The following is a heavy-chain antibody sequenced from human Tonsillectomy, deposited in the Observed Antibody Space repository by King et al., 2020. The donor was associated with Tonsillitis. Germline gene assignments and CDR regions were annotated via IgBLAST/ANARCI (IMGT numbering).Heavy chain of an antibody. J-gene: IGHJ4*01. CDR2: INPNSGGT. CDR3: ARVYSGYDYLIRY. D-gene: IGHD5-12*01. V-gene: IGHV1-2*02. CDR1: GYTFTGYY. Sequence: VQLVESGAEVKKPGASVKVSCKASGYTFTGYYMHWVRQAPGQGLEWMGWINPNSGGTNYAQKFQGRVTMTRDTSISTAYMELSRLRSDDTAVYYCARVYSGYDYLIRYWGHGTLVTVSS.